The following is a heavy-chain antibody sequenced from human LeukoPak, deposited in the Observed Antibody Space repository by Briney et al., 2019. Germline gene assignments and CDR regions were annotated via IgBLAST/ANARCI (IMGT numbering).Heavy chain of an antibody. V-gene: IGHV1-46*01. J-gene: IGHJ4*02. Sequence: ASVKVSCKASGYTFTSYYMHWVRQAPGQGLEWMGIINPSGGSTSYAQKFQGRVTMTRDTSTNIVYMELSSLRSEDTAVYYCASEIAMTGYFDYWGQGTLVTVSS. D-gene: IGHD6-19*01. CDR3: ASEIAMTGYFDY. CDR1: GYTFTSYY. CDR2: INPSGGST.